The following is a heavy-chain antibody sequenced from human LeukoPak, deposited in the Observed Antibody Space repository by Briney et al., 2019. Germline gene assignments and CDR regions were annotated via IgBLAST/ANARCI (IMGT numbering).Heavy chain of an antibody. CDR2: IYYSGST. D-gene: IGHD4-17*01. CDR3: ARSGMTTVTTRENWFDP. J-gene: IGHJ5*02. V-gene: IGHV4-39*07. CDR1: GGSISSSSYY. Sequence: SETLSLTCTVSGGSISSSSYYWGWIRQPPGKGLEWIGSIYYSGSTYYNPSLKSRVTISVDTSKNQFSLKLSSVTAADTAVYYCARSGMTTVTTRENWFDPWGQGTLVTVSS.